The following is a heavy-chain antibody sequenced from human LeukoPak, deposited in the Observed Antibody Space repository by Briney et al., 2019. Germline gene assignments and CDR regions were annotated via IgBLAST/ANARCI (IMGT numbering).Heavy chain of an antibody. CDR2: VSKTGST. J-gene: IGHJ4*02. CDR1: GASISDFF. Sequence: SENLSLTCSVSGASISDFFWSWIRQPPGQTLEWIGYVSKTGSTNYNPSLKSRVTISVDTSKSQFSLKLSSVTAADTAVYYCATKSSSSWYFDYWGQGTLVTVSS. D-gene: IGHD6-13*01. CDR3: ATKSSSSWYFDY. V-gene: IGHV4-59*01.